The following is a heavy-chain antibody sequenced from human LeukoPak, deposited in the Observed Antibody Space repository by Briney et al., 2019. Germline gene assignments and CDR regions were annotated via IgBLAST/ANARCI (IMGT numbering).Heavy chain of an antibody. CDR1: GLTFDVYA. CDR3: AKPISGGFDDAFDI. D-gene: IGHD3-9*01. V-gene: IGHV3-9*03. CDR2: ISWNRGSI. J-gene: IGHJ3*02. Sequence: GGSLTLSCAPSGLTFDVYAVQCARQPPGKSVEWVSDISWNRGSIRYADSVKGRFTISIDNNKNSLYLQMNMLSAEAMALYYCAKPISGGFDDAFDIWGQGTMVTVSS.